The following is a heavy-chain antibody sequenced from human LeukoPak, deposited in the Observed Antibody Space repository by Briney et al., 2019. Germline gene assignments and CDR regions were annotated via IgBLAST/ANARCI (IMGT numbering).Heavy chain of an antibody. Sequence: SQTLSLTCTVSGGSISSGDYYWSWIRQPPGKGLEWIGYIYYSGSTYYNPSLKSRVTISVDTSKNQFSLKLSSVTAADTAVCYCARLYCSSTSCYWGFDYWGQGTLVTVSS. J-gene: IGHJ4*02. D-gene: IGHD2-2*01. CDR2: IYYSGST. CDR1: GGSISSGDYY. V-gene: IGHV4-30-4*01. CDR3: ARLYCSSTSCYWGFDY.